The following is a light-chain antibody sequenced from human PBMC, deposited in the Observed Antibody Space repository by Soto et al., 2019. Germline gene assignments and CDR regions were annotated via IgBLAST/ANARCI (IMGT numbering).Light chain of an antibody. CDR3: QQYGSSPRT. J-gene: IGKJ1*01. CDR1: QSISSNY. Sequence: EIVLTQSPGTLSMSPGERATLSCRASQSISSNYLAWYQQKPGQAPRLLIYGASSRATGIPDRFSGSGSGTDFTLTISRLEAEDFAVYCCQQYGSSPRTFDQGTKVEFK. V-gene: IGKV3-20*01. CDR2: GAS.